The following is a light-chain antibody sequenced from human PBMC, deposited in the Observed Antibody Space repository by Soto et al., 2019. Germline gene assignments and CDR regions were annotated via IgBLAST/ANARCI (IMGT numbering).Light chain of an antibody. CDR2: GAS. CDR1: QSVSSTY. J-gene: IGKJ2*01. Sequence: EIVLTQSPGTLSLSPGERATLSCRASQSVSSTYLAWYQQKPGQAPRLLIYGASNRETGIPDTFSGSGSGTDFTLTISRLEPEDVAVYYCQQYDSSPYTFGQGTKLEIK. CDR3: QQYDSSPYT. V-gene: IGKV3-20*01.